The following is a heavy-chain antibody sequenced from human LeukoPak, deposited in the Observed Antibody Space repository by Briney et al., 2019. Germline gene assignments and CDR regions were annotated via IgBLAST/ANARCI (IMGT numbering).Heavy chain of an antibody. J-gene: IGHJ6*03. Sequence: GGSLRLSCAASGFTFSSYAMYWVRQAPGKGLEWVLGVSDSGDGTHYADSVKGRFTISRDNAKNSLYLQMNSLRAEDTAVYYCARLTNSGSYFGYYYYYMDVWGKGTRSPSP. D-gene: IGHD1-26*01. CDR2: VSDSGDGT. CDR1: GFTFSSYA. V-gene: IGHV3-23*01. CDR3: ARLTNSGSYFGYYYYYMDV.